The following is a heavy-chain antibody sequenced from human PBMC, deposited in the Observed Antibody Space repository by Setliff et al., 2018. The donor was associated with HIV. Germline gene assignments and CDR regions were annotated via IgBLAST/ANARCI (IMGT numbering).Heavy chain of an antibody. CDR2: IYYSGST. J-gene: IGHJ3*01. CDR1: GASIRSQY. D-gene: IGHD3-10*01. CDR3: ARGDNYYYTSGTFHNGLDCFDF. V-gene: IGHV4-59*11. Sequence: SETLSLTCTVSGASIRSQYWSWIRKPPGKGLGWIGYIYYSGSTYYNPSLKSLVTISLDTSKDQFSLKLSSVTAADTAIYYCARGDNYYYTSGTFHNGLDCFDFWGQGTMVTVSS.